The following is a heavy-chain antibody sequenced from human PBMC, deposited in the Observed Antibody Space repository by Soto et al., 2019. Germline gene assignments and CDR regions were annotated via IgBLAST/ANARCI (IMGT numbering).Heavy chain of an antibody. CDR1: GFTFSDHQ. J-gene: IGHJ4*02. V-gene: IGHV3-53*01. Sequence: EVQLVESGGGLIQPGGSLRLSCAASGFTFSDHQMNWVRQAPGMGLEWVSVIYSSGTTYYGDSVKGRFTISRDNSKNTLYLQMNSLRTEDTALYYCARAGSPFHSDSTGYWGFDYWGQGTLVTVSS. CDR2: IYSSGTT. D-gene: IGHD3-9*01. CDR3: ARAGSPFHSDSTGYWGFDY.